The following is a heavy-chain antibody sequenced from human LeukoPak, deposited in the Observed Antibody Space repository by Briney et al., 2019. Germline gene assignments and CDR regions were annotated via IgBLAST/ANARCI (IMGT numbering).Heavy chain of an antibody. CDR2: ISGSGGST. V-gene: IGHV3-23*01. CDR1: GFTFSTYA. J-gene: IGHJ4*02. D-gene: IGHD6-6*01. CDR3: ARVRYSSSLDY. Sequence: QPGGSLRLSCAASGFTFSTYAMNWVRQAPGKGLEWVSAISGSGGSTYYADSVKGRFTISRHNSKNTLYLQMNSLRAEDTAVYYCARVRYSSSLDYWGQGTLVTVSS.